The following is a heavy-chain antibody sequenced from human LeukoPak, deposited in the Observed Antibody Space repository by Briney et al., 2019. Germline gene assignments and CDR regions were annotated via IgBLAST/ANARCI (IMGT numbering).Heavy chain of an antibody. J-gene: IGHJ5*02. Sequence: SEPLSLTCTVSGASIRSYYWSWIRQPPGKGLEWIGCIYYSGRTNYNPSLKRRVTISVDTSKNQFSLKLSSVTSADTAVYYCARMDRNYDWPTWGQGTLVTVSS. CDR1: GASIRSYY. V-gene: IGHV4-59*01. D-gene: IGHD3-22*01. CDR3: ARMDRNYDWPT. CDR2: IYYSGRT.